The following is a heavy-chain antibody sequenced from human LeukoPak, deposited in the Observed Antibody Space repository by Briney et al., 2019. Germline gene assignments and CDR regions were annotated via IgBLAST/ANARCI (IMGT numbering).Heavy chain of an antibody. CDR3: AKTRANWFDP. CDR1: GGSVSDSSYY. J-gene: IGHJ5*02. Sequence: SETLSLTCTVSGGSVSDSSYYWGWIRQPPGKGLEWIESIVYYSGSIYYNPSLKSRVTIFVDTSKNQFSLRLASVTAADTAVYYCAKTRANWFDPWGQGTLVTVSS. CDR2: IVYYSGSI. V-gene: IGHV4-39*01.